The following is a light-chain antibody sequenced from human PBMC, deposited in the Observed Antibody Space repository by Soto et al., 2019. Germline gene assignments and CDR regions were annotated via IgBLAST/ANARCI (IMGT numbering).Light chain of an antibody. CDR3: SAYTSSLTLYV. J-gene: IGLJ1*01. CDR2: EVS. Sequence: QSVLTQPASVSGSPGPSITVSCTGTSSDVGTSNYVSWYQQHSGKAPKLMIYEVSNRPSGVSNLFSVSKSGNTASLTISGLQAEDEADYYGSAYTSSLTLYVFGSGTKLTVL. V-gene: IGLV2-14*01. CDR1: SSDVGTSNY.